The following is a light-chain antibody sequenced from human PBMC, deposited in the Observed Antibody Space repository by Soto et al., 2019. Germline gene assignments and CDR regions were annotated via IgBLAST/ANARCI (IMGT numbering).Light chain of an antibody. V-gene: IGKV3-11*01. Sequence: EIVLTQSPATLSLSPGERATLSCRASQSVSSYLAWYQQKPGQAPRLLIYDASNRATGIPARFSGSGSGTDFTLTIRSLEPEDFAVYYCQQRSSWPPRTFGQGTKVEVK. CDR3: QQRSSWPPRT. CDR1: QSVSSY. J-gene: IGKJ1*01. CDR2: DAS.